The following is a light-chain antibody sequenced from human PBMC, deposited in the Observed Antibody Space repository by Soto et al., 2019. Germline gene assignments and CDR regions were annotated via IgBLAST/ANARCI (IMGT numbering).Light chain of an antibody. J-gene: IGLJ2*01. V-gene: IGLV2-14*01. CDR3: ASYTRSTHML. Sequence: QSVLTQPASVSGSPGQSITISCTGTSNDIGGYNYVSWYQQHPGTAPKLIIFEVTNRPSGVSHRFSGSKSGNTASLTIFELQPEDEANYYCASYTRSTHMLFGGGTKLTVL. CDR1: SNDIGGYNY. CDR2: EVT.